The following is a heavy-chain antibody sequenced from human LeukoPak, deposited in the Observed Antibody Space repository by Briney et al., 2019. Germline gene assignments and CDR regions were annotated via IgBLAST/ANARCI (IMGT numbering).Heavy chain of an antibody. J-gene: IGHJ4*02. CDR1: GYSISSGYY. D-gene: IGHD5-12*01. V-gene: IGHV4-38-2*01. Sequence: PSETLSLTCAVSGYSISSGYYWGWFRQPPGEGLEWIGSIYHSGSTYYNPSLKSRVAISVDTSKNQFSLKLSSVTAADTAVYYCARQGDIVATIFDYWGQGTLLTVSS. CDR3: ARQGDIVATIFDY. CDR2: IYHSGST.